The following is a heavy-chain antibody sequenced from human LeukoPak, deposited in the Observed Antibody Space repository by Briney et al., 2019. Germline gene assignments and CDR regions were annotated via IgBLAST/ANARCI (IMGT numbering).Heavy chain of an antibody. J-gene: IGHJ3*02. CDR3: ARLRPMGGSFPDSFDI. D-gene: IGHD1-26*01. V-gene: IGHV4-4*07. CDR2: IYTSGST. CDR1: GGSISNYY. Sequence: SETLSLTCTVSGGSISNYYWSWIRQPAGKGLEWIGRIYTSGSTNYNSSPKSRLTMSVDTSKNQFSLKLSSVTAADTAVYYCARLRPMGGSFPDSFDIWGQGTMVTVSS.